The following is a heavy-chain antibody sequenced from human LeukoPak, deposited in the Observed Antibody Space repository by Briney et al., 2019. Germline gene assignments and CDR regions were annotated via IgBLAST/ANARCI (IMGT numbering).Heavy chain of an antibody. V-gene: IGHV1-69*05. CDR2: IIPIFGTA. CDR3: ARRGGKNYGDYVLYYDYMDV. D-gene: IGHD4-17*01. J-gene: IGHJ6*03. CDR1: EGTFSSYA. Sequence: ASVKVSCKASEGTFSSYAISWVRQAPGQGLEWMGGIIPIFGTANYAQKFQGRVTMTTDTSTSTAYMELRSLRSDDTAVYYCARRGGKNYGDYVLYYDYMDVWGKGTTVTVSS.